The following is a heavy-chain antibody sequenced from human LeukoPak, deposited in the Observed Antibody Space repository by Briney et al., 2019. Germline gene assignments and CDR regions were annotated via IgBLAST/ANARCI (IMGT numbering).Heavy chain of an antibody. J-gene: IGHJ4*02. D-gene: IGHD3-16*01. Sequence: KPSETLSLTCTVSGGSISRGNYFWGWIRQPPGKELEWIGSIYSGGGTHYNPSLNSRLTISADTSKNQFSPNLRSVTAADTAVYFCVRDGGNWDVDYWGQGTLVTVSS. CDR3: VRDGGNWDVDY. CDR2: IYSGGGT. CDR1: GGSISRGNYF. V-gene: IGHV4-39*07.